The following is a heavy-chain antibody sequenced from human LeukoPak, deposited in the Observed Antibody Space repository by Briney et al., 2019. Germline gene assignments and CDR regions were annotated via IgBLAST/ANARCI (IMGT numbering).Heavy chain of an antibody. CDR3: AGVPTESGWSSGWSPGSGYYYGMDA. Sequence: GASVKVSCKASGGTFSSYAISWVRQAPGQGLEWMEGIIPILGTANYAQKFQGRVTITADESTSTAYMELSNLRSEDTAVYYCAGVPTESGWSSGWSPGSGYYYGMDAWGQGTTVTVSS. J-gene: IGHJ6*02. CDR2: IIPILGTA. D-gene: IGHD6-19*01. V-gene: IGHV1-69*13. CDR1: GGTFSSYA.